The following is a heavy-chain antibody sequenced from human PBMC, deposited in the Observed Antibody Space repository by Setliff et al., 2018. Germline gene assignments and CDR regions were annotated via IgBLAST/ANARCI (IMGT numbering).Heavy chain of an antibody. D-gene: IGHD6-19*01. CDR1: GGSFSNYA. J-gene: IGHJ4*02. CDR3: ARGRGFSGLESTVDFFEN. Sequence: SVKVSCKASGGSFSNYAIIWVRQAPGQGPEWMGGIIPIYGSTNNAEKFQGRVTFSADESMSTVYMELSSLTSADTAVYFCARGRGFSGLESTVDFFENWGPGTLVTVSS. V-gene: IGHV1-69*13. CDR2: IIPIYGST.